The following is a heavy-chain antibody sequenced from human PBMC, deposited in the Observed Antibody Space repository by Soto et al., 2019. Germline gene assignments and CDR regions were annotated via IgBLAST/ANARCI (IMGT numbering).Heavy chain of an antibody. V-gene: IGHV4-31*03. D-gene: IGHD4-4*01. CDR2: IYFTGKA. J-gene: IGHJ5*02. CDR3: AKDPSPQPIPAVTPGWFDP. CDR1: GDSIRDGGYY. Sequence: SETLSLTCTVSGDSIRDGGYYWAWIRQRPGQGLEWMGYIYFTGKANYNPSLETRLTMSVDMSRRQLYLRLTSVTAADTAVYFCAKDPSPQPIPAVTPGWFDPWGQGIAVTVSS.